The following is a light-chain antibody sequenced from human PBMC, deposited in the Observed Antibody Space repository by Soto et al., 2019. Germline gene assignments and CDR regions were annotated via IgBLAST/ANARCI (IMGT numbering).Light chain of an antibody. CDR2: DGS. J-gene: IGKJ2*01. Sequence: DIQMTQSPSTLSASVGDRVTITCRASQSISSWLAWYQQKPGKAPNLLIYDGSSLESGVPSRFSGSGSGTELTLTISSLQPDDFATYYCQQYYSYSPYTFGQGTKLEIK. CDR1: QSISSW. CDR3: QQYYSYSPYT. V-gene: IGKV1-5*01.